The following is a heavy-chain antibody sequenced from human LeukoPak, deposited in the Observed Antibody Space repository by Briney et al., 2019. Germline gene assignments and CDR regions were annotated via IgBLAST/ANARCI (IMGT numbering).Heavy chain of an antibody. D-gene: IGHD3-16*01. CDR3: ARGAWGTSVHFDK. CDR1: GFTLSSFW. V-gene: IGHV3-74*01. Sequence: GGSLRLSCATSGFTLSSFWMHWVRQPPGKGLVWVSCINSDGTDTNYADSGKGRLTISRDNYKDTVYLQMNSLTAEDTAVYYCARGAWGTSVHFDKWGQGALVTVSS. J-gene: IGHJ4*02. CDR2: INSDGTDT.